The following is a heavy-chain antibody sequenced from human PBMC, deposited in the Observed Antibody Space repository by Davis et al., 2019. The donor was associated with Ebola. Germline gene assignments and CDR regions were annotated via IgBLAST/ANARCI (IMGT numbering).Heavy chain of an antibody. V-gene: IGHV4-59*01. D-gene: IGHD3-22*01. J-gene: IGHJ3*02. CDR3: ARKSYYYDISGYHRVAFDI. CDR1: GGSISSYY. CDR2: IYYSGST. Sequence: SETLSLTCTVSGGSISSYYWSWIRQPPGKGLEWIGYIYYSGSTNYNPSLKSRVTISVDTSKNQFSLKLSSVTAADTAVYYCARKSYYYDISGYHRVAFDIWGQGTMVTVSS.